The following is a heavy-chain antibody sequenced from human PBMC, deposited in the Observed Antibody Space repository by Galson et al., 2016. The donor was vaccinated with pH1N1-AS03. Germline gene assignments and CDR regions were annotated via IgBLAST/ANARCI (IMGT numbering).Heavy chain of an antibody. V-gene: IGHV3-15*01. Sequence: SLRLSCAASGFTFSDAWMSWVRQAPGKGLGWVGRLKSKTGGGTADYAAPVKGRFTISRDDSKNTLYLQMNSLKTEDTAVYYCTTRSHYNYGMDVWGQGTTVTVSS. CDR3: TTRSHYNYGMDV. J-gene: IGHJ6*02. CDR2: LKSKTGGGTA. CDR1: GFTFSDAW.